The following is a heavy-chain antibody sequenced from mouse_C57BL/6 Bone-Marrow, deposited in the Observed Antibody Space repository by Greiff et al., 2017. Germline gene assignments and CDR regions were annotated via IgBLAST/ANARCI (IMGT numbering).Heavy chain of an antibody. D-gene: IGHD2-4*01. J-gene: IGHJ3*01. CDR2: INPSTGGT. V-gene: IGHV1-42*01. CDR1: GYSFTGYY. Sequence: VQLQQSGPELVKPGASVKISCKASGYSFTGYYMNWVKQSPEKSLEWIGEINPSTGGTTYNQKFKAKATLTVDKSSSTAYMQLKSLTSEDSAVYYCARQIYYDCGGRGTWFADWGQGTLVTVSA. CDR3: ARQIYYDCGGRGTWFAD.